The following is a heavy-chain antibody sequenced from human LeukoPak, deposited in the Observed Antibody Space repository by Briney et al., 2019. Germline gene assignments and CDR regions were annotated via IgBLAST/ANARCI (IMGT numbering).Heavy chain of an antibody. V-gene: IGHV3-7*01. CDR3: ARDHFLQAVGTITVTTDY. CDR2: INQDGGEK. J-gene: IGHJ4*02. CDR1: GFTLGIYW. D-gene: IGHD4-11*01. Sequence: GGSLRLSCAASGFTLGIYWMTWVRQAPGKGLEWVANINQDGGEKYHVDSVRGRFTISRDNAKNSLYLQMNSLRAEDTADYYCARDHFLQAVGTITVTTDYWGQGTLVTVSS.